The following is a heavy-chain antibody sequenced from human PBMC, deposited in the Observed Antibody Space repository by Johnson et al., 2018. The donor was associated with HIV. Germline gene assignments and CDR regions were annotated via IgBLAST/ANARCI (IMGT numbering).Heavy chain of an antibody. Sequence: VQLVESGGGLVQPGGSLRLSCAASGFTFSSYWMNWVRQDPGKGLEWVANIKEDVSEKYYVDSVRGRFTISRDNAKNSLYLQMNSLRAEDTAVYYCARMYSSGWYDLRVVYAFDIWGQGTMVTVSS. CDR2: IKEDVSEK. D-gene: IGHD6-19*01. J-gene: IGHJ3*02. V-gene: IGHV3-7*01. CDR3: ARMYSSGWYDLRVVYAFDI. CDR1: GFTFSSYW.